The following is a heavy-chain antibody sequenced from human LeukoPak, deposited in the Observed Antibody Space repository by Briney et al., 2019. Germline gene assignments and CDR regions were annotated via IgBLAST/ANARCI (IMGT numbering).Heavy chain of an antibody. CDR3: ARRHLAARAKWD. J-gene: IGHJ4*02. D-gene: IGHD6-6*01. Sequence: PSETLSLTCAVYGGSFSGYYWSWIRQPPGKGLEWIGEINHSGSTNYNPSLKSRVTISVDTSKNQFSLKLSSVTAADTAVYYCARRHLAARAKWDWGQGTLVTVSS. CDR1: GGSFSGYY. V-gene: IGHV4-34*01. CDR2: INHSGST.